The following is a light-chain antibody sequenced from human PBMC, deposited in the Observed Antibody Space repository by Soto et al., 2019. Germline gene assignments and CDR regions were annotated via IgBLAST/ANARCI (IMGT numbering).Light chain of an antibody. CDR1: QGINRN. Sequence: IVMTQYPATLSVSPGESVTLSCRASQGINRNLAWYQQKPGQAPRLLISGASTGATGIPARFSGSGSGTEFTLTISSLQPDDFATYYCQQYNSYPITFGQGTRLEIK. J-gene: IGKJ5*01. CDR3: QQYNSYPIT. CDR2: GAS. V-gene: IGKV3-15*01.